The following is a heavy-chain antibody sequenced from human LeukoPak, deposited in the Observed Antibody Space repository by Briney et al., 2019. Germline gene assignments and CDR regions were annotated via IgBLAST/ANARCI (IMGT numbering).Heavy chain of an antibody. CDR1: WGSISRDY. D-gene: IGHD1-26*01. J-gene: IGHJ3*02. CDR3: ARQDRGTYLNPLDI. Sequence: PAETLSLTCIVSWGSISRDYGSWSRHPPGKRLEWIVDLHYTGSTNYNPSLKRRVSISVDTSKNQLSLQLRSVTAADTAVYYCARQDRGTYLNPLDIWGQGTVVTVSS. CDR2: LHYTGST. V-gene: IGHV4-59*08.